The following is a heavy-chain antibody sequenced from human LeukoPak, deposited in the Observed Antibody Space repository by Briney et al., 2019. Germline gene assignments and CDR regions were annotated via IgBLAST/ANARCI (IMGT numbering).Heavy chain of an antibody. J-gene: IGHJ4*02. CDR2: ISYSGST. CDR3: ARAGSFRLTTTL. CDR1: GFTFSRYA. D-gene: IGHD4-17*01. Sequence: GSLRLSCAASGFTFSRYAMSWVRQAPGKGLEWIGYISYSGSTSFNPSLKSRVTISLDTSTNRVSLKLSSVTAADTALYYCARAGSFRLTTTLWGQGTLVTVSS. V-gene: IGHV4-59*01.